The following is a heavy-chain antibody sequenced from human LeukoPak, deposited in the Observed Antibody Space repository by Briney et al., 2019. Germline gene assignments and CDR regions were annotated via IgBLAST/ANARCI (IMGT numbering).Heavy chain of an antibody. D-gene: IGHD4-17*01. J-gene: IGHJ4*02. CDR3: ARAPSTVTTPHFDY. V-gene: IGHV3-74*01. CDR2: IYSDGSET. Sequence: PGGSLRLSCAASGFTSSSYWMHWVRQAPGKGLVWVSRIYSDGSETNYADSVKGRFTISRDNAKNTLYLQMNSLRAEDTAVYYCARAPSTVTTPHFDYWGQGALVTVSS. CDR1: GFTSSSYW.